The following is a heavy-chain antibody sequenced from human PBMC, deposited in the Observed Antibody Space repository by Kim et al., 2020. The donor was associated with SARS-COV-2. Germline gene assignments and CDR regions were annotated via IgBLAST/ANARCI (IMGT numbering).Heavy chain of an antibody. CDR2: IKQDGSEK. CDR3: ARDGPQYCSSTSCYYYYYGMYV. Sequence: GGSLRLSCAASGFTFSSYWMSWVRQAPGKGLEWVANIKQDGSEKYYVDSVKGRFTISRDNAKNSLYLQMNSLRAEDTAVYYCARDGPQYCSSTSCYYYYYGMYVWGQGTTVTVSS. V-gene: IGHV3-7*03. J-gene: IGHJ6*02. CDR1: GFTFSSYW. D-gene: IGHD2-2*01.